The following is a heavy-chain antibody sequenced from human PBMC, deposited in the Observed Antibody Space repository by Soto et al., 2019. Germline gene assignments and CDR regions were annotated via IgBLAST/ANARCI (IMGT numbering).Heavy chain of an antibody. V-gene: IGHV4-39*01. CDR3: ARGSSSSLGSLFDP. D-gene: IGHD6-6*01. CDR1: GGSISSSTYY. Sequence: PSETLSLTCTVSGGSISSSTYYWDWIRQPPGKGLEWIGAMYYTGNKNYNPSLESRVTMSVDTSKNQFSLKLSSVTPTDTAVYYCARGSSSSLGSLFDPWGRGILVNVSS. CDR2: MYYTGNK. J-gene: IGHJ5*02.